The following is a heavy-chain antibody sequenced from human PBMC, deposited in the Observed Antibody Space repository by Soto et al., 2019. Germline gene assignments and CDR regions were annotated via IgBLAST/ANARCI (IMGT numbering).Heavy chain of an antibody. J-gene: IGHJ6*02. CDR1: GFTFNFYA. D-gene: IGHD1-1*01. CDR3: ARGPLEGMDV. V-gene: IGHV3-23*01. CDR2: ISVNGST. Sequence: GGSLRLSCAASGFTFNFYAMAWVRQAPGKGLEWVSGISVNGSTNYADSVKGRFTISRDNSKNMVYLQMNSLRAEDTAVYYCARGPLEGMDVWGQGTTVTVSS.